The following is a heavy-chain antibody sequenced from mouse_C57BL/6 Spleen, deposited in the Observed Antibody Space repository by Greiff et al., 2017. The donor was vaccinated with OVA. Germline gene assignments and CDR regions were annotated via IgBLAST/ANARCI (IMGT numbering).Heavy chain of an antibody. Sequence: VQLLESDAELVKPGASVKISCKVSGYTFTDYTIHWMKQRPEQGLEWIGYIYPSDGNTKYNEKFKGKATLTADKSSSTAYMQLISLTSEASAVCFCANDGHDHWFAYWGQGTLVTVSA. V-gene: IGHV1-78*01. J-gene: IGHJ3*01. D-gene: IGHD2-3*01. CDR3: ANDGHDHWFAY. CDR1: GYTFTDYT. CDR2: IYPSDGNT.